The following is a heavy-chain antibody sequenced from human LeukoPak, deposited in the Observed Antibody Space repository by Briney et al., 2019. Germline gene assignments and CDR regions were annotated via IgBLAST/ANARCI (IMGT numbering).Heavy chain of an antibody. CDR3: AKDRDPWLRGYGGHFDY. CDR2: ISYDGTTK. J-gene: IGHJ4*02. CDR1: GFTFSTYG. Sequence: GGSLRLSCAASGFTFSTYGIHWVRQAPGKGLEWVAVISYDGTTKYYADSVKGRFTISRDNSMHTLYLQMSSLRVEDTAVYFCAKDRDPWLRGYGGHFDYWGQGTLVTVSS. D-gene: IGHD3-22*01. V-gene: IGHV3-30*18.